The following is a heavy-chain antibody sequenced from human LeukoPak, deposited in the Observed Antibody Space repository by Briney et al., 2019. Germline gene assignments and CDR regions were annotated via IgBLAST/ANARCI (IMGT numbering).Heavy chain of an antibody. Sequence: SETLSLTCTVSGGSISSGTYFWTWIRQPAGKGLEWIVRIYTSGSTNYNPSLKSRVTISVDTSKNQFSLKLSSVTAADTAVYYCARDETYSSDWQSNHYYYYMDVWGKGTTVTVSS. CDR3: ARDETYSSDWQSNHYYYYMDV. V-gene: IGHV4-61*02. D-gene: IGHD6-19*01. CDR2: IYTSGST. J-gene: IGHJ6*03. CDR1: GGSISSGTYF.